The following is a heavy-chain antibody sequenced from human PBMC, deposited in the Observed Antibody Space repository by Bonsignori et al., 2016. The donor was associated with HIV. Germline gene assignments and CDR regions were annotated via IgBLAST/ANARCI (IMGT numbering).Heavy chain of an antibody. V-gene: IGHV1-69*01. CDR2: IIPIFGTA. CDR3: AREHEGPTDY. Sequence: WVRQAPGQGLEWMGGIIPIFGTANYAQKFQGRVTITADESASTGYMELSSLRSEDTAVYYCAREHEGPTDYWGQGTLVTVSS. J-gene: IGHJ4*02.